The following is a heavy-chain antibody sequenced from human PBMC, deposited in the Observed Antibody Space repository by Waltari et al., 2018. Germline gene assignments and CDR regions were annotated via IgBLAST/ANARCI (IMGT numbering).Heavy chain of an antibody. CDR1: GFSFSAFW. J-gene: IGHJ4*02. V-gene: IGHV3-7*01. CDR2: IKQDGSVK. Sequence: EVQLVESGGGLVQPGGSLSLSCVASGFSFSAFWMTWVRQAPGKGLEWVANIKQDGSVKSYVDSVKGRFTISRDNAKNSLYLQMNSLRAEDTAVYYCARPFCTGGYCFDYWGQGTLVTVSS. D-gene: IGHD2-8*02. CDR3: ARPFCTGGYCFDY.